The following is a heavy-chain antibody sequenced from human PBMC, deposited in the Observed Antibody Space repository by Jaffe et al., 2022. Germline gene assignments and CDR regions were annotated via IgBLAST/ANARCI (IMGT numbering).Heavy chain of an antibody. D-gene: IGHD5-12*01. V-gene: IGHV1-69*01. CDR2: IIPIFGTA. CDR3: ARVAGHVDIVATPLVDYYYYMDV. CDR1: GGTFSSYA. Sequence: QVQLVQSGAEVKKPGSSVKVSCKASGGTFSSYAISWVRQAPGQGLEWMGGIIPIFGTANYAQKFQGRVTITADESTSTAYMELSSLRSEDTAVYYCARVAGHVDIVATPLVDYYYYMDVWGKGTTVTVSS. J-gene: IGHJ6*03.